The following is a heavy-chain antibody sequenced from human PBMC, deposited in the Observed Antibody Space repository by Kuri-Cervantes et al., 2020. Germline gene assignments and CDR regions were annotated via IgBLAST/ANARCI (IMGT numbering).Heavy chain of an antibody. J-gene: IGHJ5*02. V-gene: IGHV3-49*04. CDR3: TRDQLLGNWFDP. CDR1: GFTFSSYA. Sequence: QTLSLTCAASGFTFSSYAMHWVRQAPGKGLEWVGFIRSKAYGGTTEYAASVKGRFTISRDDSKSIAYLQMNSLKTEDTAVYYCTRDQLLGNWFDPWGQGTLVTVSS. CDR2: IRSKAYGGTT. D-gene: IGHD2-2*01.